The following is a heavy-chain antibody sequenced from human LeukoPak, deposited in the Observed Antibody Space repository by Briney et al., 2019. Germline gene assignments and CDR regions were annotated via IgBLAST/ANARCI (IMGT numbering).Heavy chain of an antibody. Sequence: PGGSLRLSCAASGFTVSSNQMSCVRQAPGRGLEWVSVLYSRGTTYYADSVKGRFTISRDNSKNTLYLQMNRLRAEDTAVYYCAKDPPLYYWGQGTLVTVSS. V-gene: IGHV3-53*01. D-gene: IGHD3-10*01. CDR2: LYSRGTT. CDR1: GFTVSSNQ. CDR3: AKDPPLYY. J-gene: IGHJ4*02.